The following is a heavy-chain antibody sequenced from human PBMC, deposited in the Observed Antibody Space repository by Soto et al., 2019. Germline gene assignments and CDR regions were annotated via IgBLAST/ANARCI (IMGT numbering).Heavy chain of an antibody. Sequence: QVQLQQWGAGLLKPSETLSLTCAVYGGSFSGYYWSWIRQPPGKGLEWIGEINHSGSTNYNPSLKRRLTISVDTSKNQFSLKLSSVTAADTAVYYCARGIWRRSSFDYWGQGTLVTVSS. V-gene: IGHV4-34*01. CDR2: INHSGST. J-gene: IGHJ4*02. CDR1: GGSFSGYY. D-gene: IGHD3-16*01. CDR3: ARGIWRRSSFDY.